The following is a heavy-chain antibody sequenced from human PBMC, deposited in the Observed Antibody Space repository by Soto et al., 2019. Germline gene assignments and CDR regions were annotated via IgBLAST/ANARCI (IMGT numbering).Heavy chain of an antibody. CDR1: GFTFSSYA. V-gene: IGHV3-23*01. J-gene: IGHJ2*01. Sequence: EVQLLESGGGLVQPGGSLRLSCAASGFTFSSYAMTWVRQAPGKGLEWVSAITRSGSDTNYLDAVKGRFTISRDNSKNTLYLHMNRLRAVDPAVYYCATVGDYYEHFDHWYFDLWGRGTLVTVSS. CDR2: ITRSGSDT. CDR3: ATVGDYYEHFDHWYFDL. D-gene: IGHD3-22*01.